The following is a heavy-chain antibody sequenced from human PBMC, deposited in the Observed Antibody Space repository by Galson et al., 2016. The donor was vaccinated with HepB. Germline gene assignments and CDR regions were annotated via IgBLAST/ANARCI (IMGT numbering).Heavy chain of an antibody. CDR2: ITGGGGDT. J-gene: IGHJ4*02. CDR1: GFTFSSYS. Sequence: SLRLSCAASGFTFSSYSMSWVRQAPGKGLEWVSTITGGGGDTYYADSVKGRFTTSRDNSKNTLYLQMNSLRAKDAAVYYCAKYIVPAATTSTSFDYRGQGTLVTVST. D-gene: IGHD2-2*01. V-gene: IGHV3-23*01. CDR3: AKYIVPAATTSTSFDY.